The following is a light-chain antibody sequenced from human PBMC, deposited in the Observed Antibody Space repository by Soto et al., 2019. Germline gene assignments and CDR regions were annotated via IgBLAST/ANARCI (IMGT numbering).Light chain of an antibody. Sequence: SVLTQPPSVSWAPGQRVTISCTVSSSNIGAGYDVHWYQQLPGTAPKLLIYGNSNRPSGVPDRFSGSKSGTSASLAITGLQAEDEADYYCQSYDSSLSAYVFGTGTKVTVL. CDR2: GNS. J-gene: IGLJ1*01. V-gene: IGLV1-40*01. CDR3: QSYDSSLSAYV. CDR1: SSNIGAGYD.